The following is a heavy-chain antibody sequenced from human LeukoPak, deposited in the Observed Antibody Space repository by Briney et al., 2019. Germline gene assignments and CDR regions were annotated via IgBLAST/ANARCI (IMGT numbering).Heavy chain of an antibody. D-gene: IGHD3-10*01. J-gene: IGHJ3*02. CDR3: ARHHPGQSGSFDI. CDR1: GGSISSYF. CDR2: IDYTGST. Sequence: PSETLSLTSAEPGGSISSYFWSWIRQPPGTGLEWIGYIDYTGSTNYNPSLKSRLTISIDTSENQFSLKVSSVTAADTAVYYCARHHPGQSGSFDIWGQGTMVTVSS. V-gene: IGHV4-59*08.